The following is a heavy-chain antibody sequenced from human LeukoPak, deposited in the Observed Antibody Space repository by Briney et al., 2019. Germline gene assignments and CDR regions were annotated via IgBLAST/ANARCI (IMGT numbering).Heavy chain of an antibody. CDR3: ARGGYYDSSGYYQQPLDY. J-gene: IGHJ4*02. CDR1: GGSFSGYY. Sequence: PSETLSLTCAVYGGSFSGYYWSWIRQPPGKGLEWIGEINHSGSTNYNPSLKSRVTISVDTSKNQFSLKLSSVTAADTAVYYCARGGYYDSSGYYQQPLDYWGQGTLVTVSS. V-gene: IGHV4-34*01. CDR2: INHSGST. D-gene: IGHD3-22*01.